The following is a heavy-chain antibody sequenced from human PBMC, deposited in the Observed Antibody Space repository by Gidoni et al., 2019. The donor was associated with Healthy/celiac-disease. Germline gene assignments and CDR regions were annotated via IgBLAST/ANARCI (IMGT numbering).Heavy chain of an antibody. CDR3: AKTPAKVVVAATIPYYFDY. CDR2: ISGSGGST. V-gene: IGHV3-23*01. D-gene: IGHD2-15*01. Sequence: EVQLLESGGGLVQPGGSLRLSCAASGFTFSSYAMSWVRQVPGKGLEWVSAISGSGGSTYYADSVKGRFTISRDNSKNTLYLQMNSLRAEDTAVYYCAKTPAKVVVAATIPYYFDYWGQGTLVTVSS. J-gene: IGHJ4*02. CDR1: GFTFSSYA.